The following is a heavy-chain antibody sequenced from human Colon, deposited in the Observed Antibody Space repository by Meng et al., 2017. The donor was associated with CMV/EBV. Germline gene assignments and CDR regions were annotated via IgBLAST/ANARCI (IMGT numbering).Heavy chain of an antibody. V-gene: IGHV1-69*05. CDR3: ASRLRFLEWSSPYYGMDV. D-gene: IGHD3-3*01. J-gene: IGHJ6*02. CDR2: IIPIFGTA. CDR1: EYTLIVSC. Sequence: SVKVSCKASEYTLIVSCLYCVRQAPGQGLQWMGGIIPIFGTANYAQKFQGRVTITTDESTSTAYMELSSLRSEDTAVYYCASRLRFLEWSSPYYGMDVWGQGTTVTVSS.